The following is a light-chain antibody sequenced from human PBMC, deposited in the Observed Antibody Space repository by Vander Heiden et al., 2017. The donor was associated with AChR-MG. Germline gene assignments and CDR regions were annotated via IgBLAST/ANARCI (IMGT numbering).Light chain of an antibody. J-gene: IGKJ1*01. CDR3: QQDNNWPRT. CDR2: GAS. Sequence: ELVMTQSPATLSVSPGERATLSCRASQSVGSNLAWYQQKPGQAPRHLIYGASTRATGVPARFSGSGSGTECTLTISRLQSEEFAVYYCQQDNNWPRTFGQGTKVEIK. V-gene: IGKV3-15*01. CDR1: QSVGSN.